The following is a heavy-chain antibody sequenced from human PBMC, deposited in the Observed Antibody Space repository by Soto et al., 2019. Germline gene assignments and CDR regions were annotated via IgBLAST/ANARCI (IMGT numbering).Heavy chain of an antibody. CDR1: GYTFTSYG. CDR2: ISAYNGNT. J-gene: IGHJ6*03. Sequence: QVQLVQSGAEVKKPGASVKVSCKASGYTFTSYGISWVRQAPGQGLEWMGWISAYNGNTNYAQKLQGRVTMTTDTSTSTAYMELRSLRSDDTAVYYCARVRPPGDISAKFPNYYMDVWGKGTTVTVSS. D-gene: IGHD5-12*01. CDR3: ARVRPPGDISAKFPNYYMDV. V-gene: IGHV1-18*01.